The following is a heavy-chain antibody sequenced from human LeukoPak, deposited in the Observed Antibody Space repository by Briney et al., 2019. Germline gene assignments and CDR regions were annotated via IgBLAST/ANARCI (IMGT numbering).Heavy chain of an antibody. CDR1: GFTFSTYW. J-gene: IGHJ4*02. CDR3: GRERPSEAVALEY. V-gene: IGHV3-7*01. D-gene: IGHD6-19*01. CDR2: IKEDGSEK. Sequence: GGSLRLSCAASGFTFSTYWMSWVRLAPGKGLEYVANIKEDGSEKYYADSVKGRFTISRDNAKNSLYLQMNSLRAEDTAVYYCGRERPSEAVALEYWGQGTLVTVSS.